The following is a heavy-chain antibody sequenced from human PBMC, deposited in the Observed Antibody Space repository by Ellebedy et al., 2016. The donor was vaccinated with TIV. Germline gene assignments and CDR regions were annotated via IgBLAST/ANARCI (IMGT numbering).Heavy chain of an antibody. CDR1: GGSISSYY. Sequence: SETLSLTXTVSGGSISSYYWSWIRQPAGKGLEWIGRIYTSGSTNYNPSLKSRVTMSVDTSKNQFSLKLSSVTAADTAVYYCARDEDYSNYYYYYYMDVWGKGTTVTVSS. J-gene: IGHJ6*03. CDR3: ARDEDYSNYYYYYYMDV. CDR2: IYTSGST. V-gene: IGHV4-4*07. D-gene: IGHD4-11*01.